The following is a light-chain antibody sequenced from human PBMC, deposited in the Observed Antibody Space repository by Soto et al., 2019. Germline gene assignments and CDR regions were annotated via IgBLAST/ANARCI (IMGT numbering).Light chain of an antibody. CDR3: QTWGAGIRV. CDR1: SGHSSYA. Sequence: QLVLTQSPSASASLGASVKLTCTLSSGHSSYAIAWHQQQPEKGPRYLMKVNSDGSYSKGDGIPDRFSGSSSGAERYLTISSLQSEDEADYYCQTWGAGIRVFGGGTQLTVL. J-gene: IGLJ7*01. CDR2: VNSDGSY. V-gene: IGLV4-69*01.